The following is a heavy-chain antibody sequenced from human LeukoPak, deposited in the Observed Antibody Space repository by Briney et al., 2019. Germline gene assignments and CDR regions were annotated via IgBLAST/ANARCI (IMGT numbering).Heavy chain of an antibody. CDR1: GFTVSSNY. CDR3: VKGYSYEVY. D-gene: IGHD5-18*01. J-gene: IGHJ4*02. CDR2: IYRSGST. Sequence: GGSLRLSCAASGFTVSSNYMNWVRQAPGKGLEWVSVIYRSGSTYYADSVKGRFTISRDNSKNTLYLQMSSLRAEDTAVYYCVKGYSYEVYWGQGTLVTVSS. V-gene: IGHV3-66*01.